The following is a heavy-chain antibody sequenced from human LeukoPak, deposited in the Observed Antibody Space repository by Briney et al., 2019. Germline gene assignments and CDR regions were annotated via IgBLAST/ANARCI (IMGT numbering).Heavy chain of an antibody. D-gene: IGHD6-19*01. V-gene: IGHV3-30*01. CDR2: ISYDGSNK. Sequence: GGSLRLSCAASGFTFSSYAMHWVRQAPGKGLEWVAAISYDGSNKYYADSVKGRFTISRGNSKNTLYLQMNSLRAEDTAVYYCASPLGVAGSDYWGQGTLVTVSS. J-gene: IGHJ4*02. CDR3: ASPLGVAGSDY. CDR1: GFTFSSYA.